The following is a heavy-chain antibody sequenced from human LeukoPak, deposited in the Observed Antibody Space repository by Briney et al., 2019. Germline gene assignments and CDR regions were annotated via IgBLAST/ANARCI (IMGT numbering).Heavy chain of an antibody. CDR2: IDYSRST. D-gene: IGHD2-21*02. V-gene: IGHV4-39*02. CDR3: ARDTALWTFDI. Sequence: MPSETLSLTCTVSGGSISSSNYSWGWIRQPPGKGLEWIGSIDYSRSTYYNPSLKSRVTISVDTSKNQFSLKMTSVTAADTAMYYCARDTALWTFDIWGQGTMVTVSS. CDR1: GGSISSSNYS. J-gene: IGHJ3*02.